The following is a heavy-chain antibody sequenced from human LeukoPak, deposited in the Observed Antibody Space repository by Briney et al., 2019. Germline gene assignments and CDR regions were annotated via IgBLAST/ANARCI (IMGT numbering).Heavy chain of an antibody. CDR3: ARGGHCSSTRCYADFDY. D-gene: IGHD2-2*01. J-gene: IGHJ4*02. CDR2: ISSSRSYT. Sequence: GGSLRLSCAASGFTFSDYYMSWIRQAPGKGLEWVSYISSSRSYTNYADSVKGRFTISRDNAKNSLYLQMNSLRAEDTAVYYCARGGHCSSTRCYADFDYWGQGTLVTVSS. CDR1: GFTFSDYY. V-gene: IGHV3-11*05.